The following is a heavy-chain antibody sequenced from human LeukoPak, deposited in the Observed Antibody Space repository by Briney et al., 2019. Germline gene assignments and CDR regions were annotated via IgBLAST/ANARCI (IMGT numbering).Heavy chain of an antibody. CDR3: ARTYGSGSYFFDI. J-gene: IGHJ3*02. CDR2: IYYSGST. CDR1: GGSISSGGYY. Sequence: PSETLSLTCTVSGGSISSGGYYWSWIRQHPGKGLEWIGYIYYSGSTYYNPSLKSRVTISVDTSKNQFSLKLSSVTAADTAVYYCARTYGSGSYFFDIWGQGTMVTVSS. D-gene: IGHD3-10*01. V-gene: IGHV4-31*03.